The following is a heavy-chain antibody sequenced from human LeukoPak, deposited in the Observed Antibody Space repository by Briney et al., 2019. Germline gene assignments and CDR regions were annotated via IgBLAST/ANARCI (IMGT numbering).Heavy chain of an antibody. CDR1: GDSISNYY. Sequence: SETLSLTCTVSGDSISNYYWSWIRQPAGTGLEWIGRIYTSGTTDYNYSPQSRVTMSIDTSKNQFSLRLGSVTAAGTAVYYCARAGRNDWYGFDYWGQGSLVAVSS. V-gene: IGHV4-4*07. J-gene: IGHJ4*02. D-gene: IGHD1-1*01. CDR2: IYTSGTT. CDR3: ARAGRNDWYGFDY.